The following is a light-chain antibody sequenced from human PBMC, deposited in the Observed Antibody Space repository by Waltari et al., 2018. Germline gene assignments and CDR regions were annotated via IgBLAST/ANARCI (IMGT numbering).Light chain of an antibody. Sequence: DVQMPQSPSPLSASVGDRVTITCRASQSISNWLAWYQQKPGKAPKVLIYKASNLESGVPSRFSGSGSGTEFTLTISSLQPDDCATYYCQQYSTYSRTFGQGTKVEIK. CDR1: QSISNW. V-gene: IGKV1-5*03. CDR3: QQYSTYSRT. J-gene: IGKJ1*01. CDR2: KAS.